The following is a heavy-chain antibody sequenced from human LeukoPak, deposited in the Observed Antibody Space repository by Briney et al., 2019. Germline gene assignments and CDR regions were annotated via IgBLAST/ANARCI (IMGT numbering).Heavy chain of an antibody. CDR3: TTGKRNVLRYFDWLLDNDAFDI. CDR1: GYSISSGY. CDR2: IKSKTDGGTT. D-gene: IGHD3-9*01. V-gene: IGHV3-15*01. J-gene: IGHJ3*02. Sequence: ETLSLTCTVSGYSISSGYYWGWVRQAPGKGLEWVGRIKSKTDGGTTDYAAPVKGRFTISRDDSKNTLYLQMNSLKTEDTAVYYCTTGKRNVLRYFDWLLDNDAFDIWGQGTMVTVSS.